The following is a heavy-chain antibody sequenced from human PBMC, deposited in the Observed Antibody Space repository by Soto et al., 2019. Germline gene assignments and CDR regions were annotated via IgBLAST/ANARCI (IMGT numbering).Heavy chain of an antibody. D-gene: IGHD1-26*01. V-gene: IGHV1-46*01. Sequence: ASVKVSCKASGYTFTSYYMHWVRQAPGQGLEWMGIINPSGGSTSYAQKFQGRVTMTRDTSTSTVYMELSSLRSEDTAVYYCARAGGRRLWELLFYFDYWGQGTLVTVSS. CDR1: GYTFTSYY. J-gene: IGHJ4*02. CDR2: INPSGGST. CDR3: ARAGGRRLWELLFYFDY.